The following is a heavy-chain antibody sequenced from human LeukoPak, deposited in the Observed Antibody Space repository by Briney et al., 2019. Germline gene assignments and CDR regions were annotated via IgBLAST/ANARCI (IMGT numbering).Heavy chain of an antibody. J-gene: IGHJ6*03. CDR3: ARDNYYYYMDV. Sequence: GGSLRLSCEASGFTFNTYSMNWARQAPGKGLEWVSVIYSGGSTYYADSVKGRFTISRDNSKNTLYLQMNSLRAEDTAVYYCARDNYYYYMDVWGKGTTVTISS. CDR1: GFTFNTYS. V-gene: IGHV3-66*01. CDR2: IYSGGST.